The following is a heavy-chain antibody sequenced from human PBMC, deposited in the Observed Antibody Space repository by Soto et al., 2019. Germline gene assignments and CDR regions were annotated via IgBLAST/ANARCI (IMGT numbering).Heavy chain of an antibody. J-gene: IGHJ6*02. D-gene: IGHD4-17*01. CDR3: ARGDPPTVPYYFYYGMDV. V-gene: IGHV1-46*01. CDR2: INPSGGST. Sequence: ASVKVSCKASGYTFTSYYMHWVRQAPGQGLEWMGIINPSGGSTSYAQKFQGRVTMTRDTSTSTVYMELSSLRSEDTAVYYCARGDPPTVPYYFYYGMDVWGQGTTVTSP. CDR1: GYTFTSYY.